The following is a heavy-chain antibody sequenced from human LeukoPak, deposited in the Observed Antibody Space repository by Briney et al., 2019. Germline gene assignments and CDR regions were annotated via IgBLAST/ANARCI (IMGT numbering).Heavy chain of an antibody. CDR1: GYTFTSYY. CDR2: INPSGGST. J-gene: IGHJ3*02. V-gene: IGHV1-46*01. D-gene: IGHD3-22*01. Sequence: ASVKVSCKASGYTFTSYYMHWVRQAPAQGLEWMGIINPSGGSTSYAQKFQGRVTMTRDTSTSTVYMELSSLRSEDTAVYYCARDRAAGSGYYDAFDIWGQGTMVTVSS. CDR3: ARDRAAGSGYYDAFDI.